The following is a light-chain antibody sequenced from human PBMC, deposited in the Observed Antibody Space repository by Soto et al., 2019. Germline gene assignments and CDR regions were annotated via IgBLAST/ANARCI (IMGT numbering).Light chain of an antibody. J-gene: IGKJ5*01. Sequence: GLTQSQGTLSLSPGESTTLSCRASQSVGSSYLAWYQHKPGQAPRLLIYGATSRATGIPDRFSGSGSGTDFTLTISRLEPEDFAVYFCQQYNYLITFGQGTRLAIK. CDR1: QSVGSSY. CDR3: QQYNYLIT. V-gene: IGKV3-20*01. CDR2: GAT.